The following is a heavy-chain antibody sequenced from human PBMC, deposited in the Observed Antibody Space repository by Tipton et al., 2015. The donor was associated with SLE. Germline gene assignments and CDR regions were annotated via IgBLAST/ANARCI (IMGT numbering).Heavy chain of an antibody. Sequence: QSGAEAKKPGASVKVSCKASGYTFTSYDINWVRQATGQGLEWMGWMNPYSHNTGYAQRFQGRATMTWSTSMSTAYMELRSLTSEDTAVYYCARGGDFDYWGQGTLVTVSS. V-gene: IGHV1-8*01. J-gene: IGHJ4*02. CDR3: ARGGDFDY. CDR1: GYTFTSYD. D-gene: IGHD2-21*01. CDR2: MNPYSHNT.